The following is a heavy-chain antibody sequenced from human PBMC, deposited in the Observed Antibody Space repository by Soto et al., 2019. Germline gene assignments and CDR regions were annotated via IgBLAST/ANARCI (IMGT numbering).Heavy chain of an antibody. J-gene: IGHJ4*02. CDR2: IYQSGST. Sequence: QLQLQESGSGLVKPSQTLSLTCAVSGGSISSGGYSWSWIRQPPGKGLECIGYIYQSGSTYYNPSLKSRVTMSVDRSKNQCSLKLSSVTAADTAVYYCARAMTTVTTCDYWGQGTLVTVPS. V-gene: IGHV4-30-2*01. CDR3: ARAMTTVTTCDY. D-gene: IGHD4-17*01. CDR1: GGSISSGGYS.